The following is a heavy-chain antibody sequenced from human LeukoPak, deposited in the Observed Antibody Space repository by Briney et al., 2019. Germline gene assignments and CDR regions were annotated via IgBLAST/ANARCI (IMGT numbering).Heavy chain of an antibody. CDR3: ARDLVLGYCSSTSCYTQGGYDY. J-gene: IGHJ4*02. CDR2: IYYSGST. D-gene: IGHD2-2*02. Sequence: SETLSLTCTVSGGSISSYYWSWIRQPPGKGLEWIGYIYYSGSTNYNPSLKSRVTISVDTSKNQFSLKLSSVTAADTAVYYCARDLVLGYCSSTSCYTQGGYDYWGQGTLVTVSS. CDR1: GGSISSYY. V-gene: IGHV4-59*12.